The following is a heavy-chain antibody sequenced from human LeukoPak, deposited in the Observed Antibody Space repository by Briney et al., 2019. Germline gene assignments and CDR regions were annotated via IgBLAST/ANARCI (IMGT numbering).Heavy chain of an antibody. J-gene: IGHJ4*02. CDR2: INHSGSI. CDR1: GGSFSGYY. D-gene: IGHD3-10*01. V-gene: IGHV4-34*01. Sequence: SETLSLTCAVYGGSFSGYYWTWIRQPPGKGLEWIGEINHSGSINYNPSLKSRVTFSVDTSKNQFSLKLSSVTAADTAVYYCAREYLTVRGVIVYLGQGTLVTVSS. CDR3: AREYLTVRGVIVY.